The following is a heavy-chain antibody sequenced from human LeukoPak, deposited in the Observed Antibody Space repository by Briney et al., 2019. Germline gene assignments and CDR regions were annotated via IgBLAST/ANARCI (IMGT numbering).Heavy chain of an antibody. CDR2: IYYSGDT. Sequence: SETLSLTCSVSGGSISSTSNHWGRIRQPPGKGLVWFGSIYYSGDTYYSPSLRSRVIISVDTSKNQFSLKLTSVTAADTAVYYCARSSAAEGPTHNWFGPWGQGTLVTVPS. CDR1: GGSISSTSNH. V-gene: IGHV4-39*01. CDR3: ARSSAAEGPTHNWFGP. J-gene: IGHJ5*02. D-gene: IGHD6-13*01.